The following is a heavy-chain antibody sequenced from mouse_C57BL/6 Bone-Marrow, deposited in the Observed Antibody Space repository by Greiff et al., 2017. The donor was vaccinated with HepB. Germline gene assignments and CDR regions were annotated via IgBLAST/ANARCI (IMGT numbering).Heavy chain of an antibody. CDR2: IDPSDSYT. J-gene: IGHJ1*03. V-gene: IGHV1-50*01. Sequence: QVQLQQPGAELVKPGASVKLSCKASGYTFTSYWMQWVKQRPGQGLEWIGEIDPSDSYTNYNQKFKGKATLTVDTSSSTAYIQLSNLTSEDSAVYYCARITFDVWGTGTTVTVSS. CDR1: GYTFTSYW. CDR3: ARITFDV. D-gene: IGHD1-1*01.